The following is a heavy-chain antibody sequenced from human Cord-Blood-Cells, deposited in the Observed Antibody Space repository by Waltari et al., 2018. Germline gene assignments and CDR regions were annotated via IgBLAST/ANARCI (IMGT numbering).Heavy chain of an antibody. D-gene: IGHD6-6*01. CDR2: INPSGVST. J-gene: IGHJ5*02. V-gene: IGHV1-46*01. CDR3: ARDAIGQLRGNWFDP. CDR1: GYTFTSYY. Sequence: QVQLVQSGAEVKKPGASVKVSCKASGYTFTSYYMHWVRQAPGQGLEWMGIINPSGVSTSYAQKFQGRVTMTRDTSTSTVYMELSSLRSEDTAVYYCARDAIGQLRGNWFDPWGQGTLVTVSS.